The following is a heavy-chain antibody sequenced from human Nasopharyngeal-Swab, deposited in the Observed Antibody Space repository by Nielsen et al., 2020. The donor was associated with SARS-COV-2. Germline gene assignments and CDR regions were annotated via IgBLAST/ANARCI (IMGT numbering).Heavy chain of an antibody. D-gene: IGHD4-17*01. CDR1: GGSFTPYS. CDR3: ARGRYYGDYDY. Sequence: SETLSLTCAVYGGSFTPYSWIWIRQPPGKGLEWIGKINHIGSTNYNTYNPSLNSRVTISLATSKNQFSLTLTSVTAADMAIYFCARGRYYGDYDYWGQGALVTVSS. V-gene: IGHV4-34*01. CDR2: INHIGST. J-gene: IGHJ4*02.